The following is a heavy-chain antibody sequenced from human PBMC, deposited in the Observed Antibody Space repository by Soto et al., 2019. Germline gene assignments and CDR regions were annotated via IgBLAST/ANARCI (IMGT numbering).Heavy chain of an antibody. D-gene: IGHD3-3*01. CDR1: GFTFSHYA. V-gene: IGHV3-23*01. CDR3: AKGPRITIFGVALNRFDP. CDR2: ISGSGGST. Sequence: GGSLRLSCEASGFTFSHYAMSWVRQAPGKGLEWVSAISGSGGSTYYADSVKGRFTISRDNSKNTLYLQMNSLRAEDTAVYYCAKGPRITIFGVALNRFDPWGQGTLVTVSS. J-gene: IGHJ5*02.